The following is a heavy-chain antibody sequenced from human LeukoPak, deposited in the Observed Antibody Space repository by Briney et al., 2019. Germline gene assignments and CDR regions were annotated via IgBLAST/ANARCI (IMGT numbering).Heavy chain of an antibody. CDR3: ARDLRSAPSAYYYGMDV. Sequence: GGSLRLSCAASGFTVSSNYMSWVRQAPGKGLEWVSVIYSGGSTYYADSVKGRFTISRDNSKNTLYLQMNSPRAEDTAVYYCARDLRSAPSAYYYGMDVWGQGTTVTVSS. CDR1: GFTVSSNY. V-gene: IGHV3-53*01. J-gene: IGHJ6*02. CDR2: IYSGGST. D-gene: IGHD3-10*01.